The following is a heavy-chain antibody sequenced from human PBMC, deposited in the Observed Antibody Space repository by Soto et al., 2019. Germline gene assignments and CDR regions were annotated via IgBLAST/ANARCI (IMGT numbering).Heavy chain of an antibody. D-gene: IGHD2-2*01. J-gene: IGHJ5*01. V-gene: IGHV3-21*06. CDR1: GFTFSRYG. Sequence: GGSLRLSCAASGFTFSRYGMNWLRQAPGKGLEWVASISSTTSYVYYADSVKGRFSTSRDNAKNILYLEMYALRTEDTAVYYCARDPSEGRVGNWFESWGQGTRVTVYS. CDR2: ISSTTSYV. CDR3: ARDPSEGRVGNWFES.